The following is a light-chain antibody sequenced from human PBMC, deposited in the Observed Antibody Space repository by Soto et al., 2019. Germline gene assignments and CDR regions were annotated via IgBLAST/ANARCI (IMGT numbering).Light chain of an antibody. Sequence: EIVLTQSPGTLSLSPGERATLSCRASQSVSSSYIAWYQQNPGQAPRLLIYGASRRATGIPDRFSGSGSGTDFTLTISRLEPEDFAVYFCQQYGRSPPFTFGQGTKVEIK. CDR2: GAS. J-gene: IGKJ2*01. CDR1: QSVSSSY. V-gene: IGKV3-20*01. CDR3: QQYGRSPPFT.